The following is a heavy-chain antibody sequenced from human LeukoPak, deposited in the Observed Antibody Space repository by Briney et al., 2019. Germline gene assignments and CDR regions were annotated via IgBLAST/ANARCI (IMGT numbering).Heavy chain of an antibody. CDR2: ISSSSSYI. Sequence: GGSLRLSCAASGFTFSSYSMNWVRQAPGKGLEWVSSISSSSSYIYYADSVKGRFAISRDNAKNSLYLQMNSLRAEDTAVYYCARDQSGDYASYYYYYYYMDVWGKGTTVTVSS. J-gene: IGHJ6*03. D-gene: IGHD4-17*01. V-gene: IGHV3-21*01. CDR3: ARDQSGDYASYYYYYYYMDV. CDR1: GFTFSSYS.